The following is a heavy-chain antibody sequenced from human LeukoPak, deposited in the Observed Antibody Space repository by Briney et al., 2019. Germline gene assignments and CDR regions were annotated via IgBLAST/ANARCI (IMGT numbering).Heavy chain of an antibody. J-gene: IGHJ3*02. D-gene: IGHD2-2*01. CDR3: ARVGSSTSLDAFDI. CDR2: MNPNSGNT. CDR1: GYTFSSYD. V-gene: IGHV1-8*01. Sequence: ASVKVSCKASGYTFSSYDINWVRQATGQGLEWMGWMNPNSGNTGYAQKFQGRVTMTRNTSISTAYMELSSLRSEDTAVYYCARVGSSTSLDAFDIWGQGTMVTVSS.